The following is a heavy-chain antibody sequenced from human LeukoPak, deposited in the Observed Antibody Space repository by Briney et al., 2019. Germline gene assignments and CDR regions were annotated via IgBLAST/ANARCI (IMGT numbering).Heavy chain of an antibody. J-gene: IGHJ4*02. Sequence: SETLSLTCTVSGGSISSYYWSWIRQPPGKGLEWIGYIYYSGSTNYNPSLKSRVTISVDTSKNQFPLKLSSVTAADTAVYYCARSKDYYDSSGYTYYFDYWGQGTLVTVSS. CDR3: ARSKDYYDSSGYTYYFDY. D-gene: IGHD3-22*01. CDR2: IYYSGST. V-gene: IGHV4-59*08. CDR1: GGSISSYY.